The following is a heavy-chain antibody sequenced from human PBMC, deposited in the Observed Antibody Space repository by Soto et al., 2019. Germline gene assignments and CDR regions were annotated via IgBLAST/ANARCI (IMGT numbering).Heavy chain of an antibody. J-gene: IGHJ4*02. Sequence: QITLKESGPTLVKPTQTLTLTCTFSGFSLSTSGVGVGWIRQPPGKALEWLALIYWDDDKRYSPSLKSRLTITKDTSKNQVVLTMTNMDPVDTATYYCAHSANCGGDCYSYYFDYWGQGTLVTVSS. CDR3: AHSANCGGDCYSYYFDY. CDR1: GFSLSTSGVG. V-gene: IGHV2-5*02. CDR2: IYWDDDK. D-gene: IGHD2-21*02.